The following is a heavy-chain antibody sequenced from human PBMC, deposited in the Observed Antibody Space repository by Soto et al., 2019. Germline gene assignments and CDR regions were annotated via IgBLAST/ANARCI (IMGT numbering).Heavy chain of an antibody. CDR2: INHSGST. CDR3: ARRSFGVMENYDILTGGFDY. V-gene: IGHV4-34*01. D-gene: IGHD3-9*01. CDR1: GGSFSGYY. J-gene: IGHJ4*02. Sequence: SETLSLTCAVYGGSFSGYYWSWIRQPPGKGLEWIGEINHSGSTNYNPSLKSRVTISVDTSKNQFSLKLSSVTAADTAVYYCARRSFGVMENYDILTGGFDYWGQGTLVTVSS.